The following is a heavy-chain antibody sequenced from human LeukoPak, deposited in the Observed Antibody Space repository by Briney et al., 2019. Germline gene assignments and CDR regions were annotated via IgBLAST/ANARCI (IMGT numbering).Heavy chain of an antibody. CDR2: ISGSGGST. J-gene: IGHJ4*02. V-gene: IGHV3-23*01. Sequence: GGSLRLSCAASGFTFSSYAMSWVRQAPGKGLEWGSGISGSGGSTYYADSVKGRFTISRDNSKNTLYVQMNSLRAEDTAVYYCAIPIREYSYGYRDYWGQGTLVTVSS. D-gene: IGHD5-18*01. CDR3: AIPIREYSYGYRDY. CDR1: GFTFSSYA.